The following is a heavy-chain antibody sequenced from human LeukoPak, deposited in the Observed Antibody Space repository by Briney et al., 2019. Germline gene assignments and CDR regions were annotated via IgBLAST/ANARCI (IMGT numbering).Heavy chain of an antibody. CDR3: ARASDPWLQLT. J-gene: IGHJ5*02. CDR2: ISTTGSYI. V-gene: IGHV3-11*05. Sequence: GGSLRLSCAASGFTFSDYYMSWIRQAPGKGLEWVSYISTTGSYINDADSVKGRFTISRDNAKNSLYLQLNSLRVEDTAVYYCARASDPWLQLTWGQGTLVTVSS. CDR1: GFTFSDYY. D-gene: IGHD5-24*01.